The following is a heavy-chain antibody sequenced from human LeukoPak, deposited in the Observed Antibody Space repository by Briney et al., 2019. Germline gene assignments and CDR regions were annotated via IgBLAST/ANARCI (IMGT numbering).Heavy chain of an antibody. V-gene: IGHV4-38-2*02. CDR2: IYHSGST. Sequence: SETLSLTCTVSGYSISSGYYWGWIRQPPGKGLEWIGSIYHSGSTYYNPSLKSRVTISVDTSKNQFSLKLSSVTAADTAVYYCARGSEEVGLTNWGQGTLVTVSS. D-gene: IGHD1-26*01. CDR3: ARGSEEVGLTN. J-gene: IGHJ4*02. CDR1: GYSISSGYY.